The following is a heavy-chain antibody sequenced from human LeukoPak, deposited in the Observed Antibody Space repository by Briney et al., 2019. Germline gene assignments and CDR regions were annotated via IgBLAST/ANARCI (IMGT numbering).Heavy chain of an antibody. D-gene: IGHD3-3*01. V-gene: IGHV4-34*01. CDR3: ARGRWYDFWSGYWANWFDP. CDR2: INHSGST. J-gene: IGHJ5*02. Sequence: SETLSLTCAVYGGSFSGYYWSWIRQPPGKGLEWIGEINHSGSTNYNPSLKSRVTISVDTSKNQFSLKLSSVTAADTAVYYCARGRWYDFWSGYWANWFDPWGQGTLVTVSS. CDR1: GGSFSGYY.